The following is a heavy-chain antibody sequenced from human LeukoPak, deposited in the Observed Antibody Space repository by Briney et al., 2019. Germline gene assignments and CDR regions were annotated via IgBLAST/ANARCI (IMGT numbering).Heavy chain of an antibody. Sequence: GGSLRPSCAASGFTFSDYYMSWIRQAPGKGLEWVSYISNSGSTIYYADSVKGRFTISRDNAKNSLYLQMNNLRAEDTAVYYCARDYSSGWFDYWGQGTLVTVSS. CDR2: ISNSGSTI. D-gene: IGHD6-19*01. J-gene: IGHJ4*02. V-gene: IGHV3-11*01. CDR1: GFTFSDYY. CDR3: ARDYSSGWFDY.